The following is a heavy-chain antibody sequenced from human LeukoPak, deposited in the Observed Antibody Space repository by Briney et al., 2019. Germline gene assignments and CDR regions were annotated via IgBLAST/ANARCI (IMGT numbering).Heavy chain of an antibody. CDR2: IYYSGST. CDR3: ARADADSMDYYYGMDA. V-gene: IGHV4-59*01. CDR1: GGSISSYY. Sequence: SETLSLTCTVSGGSISSYYWSWIRQPPGKGLEWIGCIYYSGSTNYNPSLKSRVTISVDTSKNQFSLKLSSVTAADTAVYYCARADADSMDYYYGMDAWGQGTTVTVSS. D-gene: IGHD3-10*01. J-gene: IGHJ6*02.